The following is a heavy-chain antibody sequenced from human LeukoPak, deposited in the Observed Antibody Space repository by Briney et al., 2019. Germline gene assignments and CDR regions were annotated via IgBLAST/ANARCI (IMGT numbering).Heavy chain of an antibody. CDR3: AKDVLELYDIYDY. D-gene: IGHD3-9*01. Sequence: GGSLRLSCAASGFTFSSYAMSWVRQAPGKGLEWVSAISGSGGSTYYAESVKGRFTISRDNSKSTLYLQMNSLRAEDTAVYYCAKDVLELYDIYDYWGQGTLVTVSS. CDR1: GFTFSSYA. J-gene: IGHJ4*02. V-gene: IGHV3-23*01. CDR2: ISGSGGST.